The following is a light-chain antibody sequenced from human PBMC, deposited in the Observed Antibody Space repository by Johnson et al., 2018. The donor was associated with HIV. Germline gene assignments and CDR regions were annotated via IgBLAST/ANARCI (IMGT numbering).Light chain of an antibody. J-gene: IGLJ1*01. Sequence: SVLTQPPSVSAAPGQKVTISCSGSSSNIGNNYVSWYQQLPGTAPKLLIYENNKRPSGIPDRISGSKSGTSATLGITGLQTGDEADYYCGTWDSSLSAYVFGTGTKVTV. CDR2: ENN. CDR3: GTWDSSLSAYV. CDR1: SSNIGNNY. V-gene: IGLV1-51*02.